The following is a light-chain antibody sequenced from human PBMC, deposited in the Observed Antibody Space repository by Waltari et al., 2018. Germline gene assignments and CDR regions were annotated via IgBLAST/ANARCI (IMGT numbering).Light chain of an antibody. CDR1: QSISTY. CDR2: AAS. V-gene: IGKV1-39*01. Sequence: DIQMTQSPSSLPASVGNRVTIPCRASQSISTYLNWYQQKPGKAPKLLIYAASNLQSGVPSRFSGSGSGTDFTLTISSLQPEDFATYSCQQSYTTPWTFGQGTKVEIK. CDR3: QQSYTTPWT. J-gene: IGKJ1*01.